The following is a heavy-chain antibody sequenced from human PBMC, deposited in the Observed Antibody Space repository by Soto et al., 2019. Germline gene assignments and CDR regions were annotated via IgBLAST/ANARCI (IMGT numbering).Heavy chain of an antibody. V-gene: IGHV6-1*01. J-gene: IGHJ4*01. Sequence: SPTLSLTCAITEASVASNSAGWSWVRQSPSRGLEWLGRTYYRSKWYYEYAVSVRGRITINPDTSKNQYSLQLNSVTPKDTAVYFCARGEQYSGRIFDYLGQETLLTVAS. CDR3: ARGEQYSGRIFDY. D-gene: IGHD1-26*01. CDR1: EASVASNSAG. CDR2: TYYRSKWYY.